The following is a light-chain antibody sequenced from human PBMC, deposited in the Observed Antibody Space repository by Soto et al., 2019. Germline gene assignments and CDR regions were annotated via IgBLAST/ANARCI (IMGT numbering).Light chain of an antibody. J-gene: IGLJ2*01. CDR2: DNH. Sequence: QSVLTQPPSVSAAPGERVIIFCSGSSSTIGANYVSWYQQFPGTAPILLIYDNHHRPSGIPDRFFGSKSGTSATLVITGLQTGDEADYYCGTWDSNLNNGVVFGGGTKLTVL. V-gene: IGLV1-51*01. CDR3: GTWDSNLNNGVV. CDR1: SSTIGANY.